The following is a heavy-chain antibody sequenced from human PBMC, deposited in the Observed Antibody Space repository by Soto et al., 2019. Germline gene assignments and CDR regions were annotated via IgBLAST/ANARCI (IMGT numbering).Heavy chain of an antibody. V-gene: IGHV3-23*01. Sequence: PGGSLRLSCAASGFSFSGYAMSWVRQAPGKGLEWVSSVSGSGNSAFYADSVRGRFTVSRDNSENTLRLQMNVLAADDTAIYYCAKGSRGYTNYYFDFWGQGALVTVSS. D-gene: IGHD5-18*01. J-gene: IGHJ4*02. CDR1: GFSFSGYA. CDR2: VSGSGNSA. CDR3: AKGSRGYTNYYFDF.